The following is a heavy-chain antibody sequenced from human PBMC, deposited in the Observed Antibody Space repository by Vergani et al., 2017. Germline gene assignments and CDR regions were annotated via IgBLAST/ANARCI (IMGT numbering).Heavy chain of an antibody. CDR2: ISARYPST. Sequence: EVQLLQSGGGVIQPGGSVRLSCAASGFTFSACPMTWVRQAPGKGLEWVSAISARYPSTYYADSVKGRFTISRDNSKNMLYLQMNSLRAEDTAVYFCARSSSPICPCYYMDVWGKGTTVTVSS. CDR1: GFTFSACP. D-gene: IGHD2-2*01. CDR3: ARSSSPICPCYYMDV. V-gene: IGHV3-23*01. J-gene: IGHJ6*03.